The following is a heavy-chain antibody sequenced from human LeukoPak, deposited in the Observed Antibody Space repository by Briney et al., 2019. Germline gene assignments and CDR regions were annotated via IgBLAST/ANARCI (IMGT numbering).Heavy chain of an antibody. CDR2: ISGSGGTT. V-gene: IGHV3-23*01. J-gene: IGHJ4*02. CDR1: GLTVSRHW. Sequence: PGGSLRLSYAASGLTVSRHWMHWVRQAPGKGLEWVSGISGSGGTTYYADSVKGRFTISRDNSKNTLYLQMNSLRAEDTAVYYCAKLLVVPSYFDNWGQGTLVTVSS. D-gene: IGHD2-2*01. CDR3: AKLLVVPSYFDN.